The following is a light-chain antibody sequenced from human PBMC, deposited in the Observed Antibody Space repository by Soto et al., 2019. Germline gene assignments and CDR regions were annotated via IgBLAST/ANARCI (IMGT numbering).Light chain of an antibody. CDR3: QQYYSTIFT. CDR1: QSVLYSSNNKNY. Sequence: DIVMTRSPDSLAVSLGERATINCKSSQSVLYSSNNKNYLAWYQQKPGQPPKLLISWASTRESGVPDRFSGSGSGTDFTLPISSLQAEDVAVYYCQQYYSTIFTFGPGTKVDIK. J-gene: IGKJ3*01. CDR2: WAS. V-gene: IGKV4-1*01.